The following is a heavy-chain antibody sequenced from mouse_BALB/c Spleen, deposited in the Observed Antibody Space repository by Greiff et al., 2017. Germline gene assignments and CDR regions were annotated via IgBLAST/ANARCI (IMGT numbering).Heavy chain of an antibody. D-gene: IGHD2-1*01. J-gene: IGHJ3*01. CDR1: GYTFTSYW. V-gene: IGHV1S81*02. CDR2: INPSNGRT. CDR3: ASSDYGNSAWFAY. Sequence: QVQLQQSGAELVKPGASVKLSCKASGYTFTSYWMHWVKQRPGQGLEWIGEINPSNGRTNYNEKFKSKATLTVDKSSSTAYMQLSSLTSEDSAVYYCASSDYGNSAWFAYWGQGTLVTVSA.